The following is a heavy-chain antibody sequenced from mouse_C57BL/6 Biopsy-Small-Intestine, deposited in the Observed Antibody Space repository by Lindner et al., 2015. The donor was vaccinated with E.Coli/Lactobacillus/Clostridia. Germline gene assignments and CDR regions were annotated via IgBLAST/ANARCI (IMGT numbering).Heavy chain of an antibody. J-gene: IGHJ2*01. CDR2: INPNTGDT. CDR3: ARSTSFDS. V-gene: IGHV1-18*01. CDR1: GYTFTAYN. D-gene: IGHD2-10*02. Sequence: VQLQESGPELVKPGAAVKIPCKASGYTFTAYNLDWVKQSHGKSLEWIGNINPNTGDTVYNQKFRGKATLTVDKSSSTAYMDLRGLTSEDTGVYYCARSTSFDSWGQGTALTVSS.